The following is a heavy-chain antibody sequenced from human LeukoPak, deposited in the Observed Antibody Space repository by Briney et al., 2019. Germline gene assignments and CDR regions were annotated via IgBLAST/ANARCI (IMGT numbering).Heavy chain of an antibody. J-gene: IGHJ4*02. CDR3: ATTVGSYFDY. V-gene: IGHV4-31*03. CDR2: IYHTGST. Sequence: PSETLSLTCTVSGGSINSNSHHWGWIRQHPGKGLEWIGYIYHTGSTYYNPSLKSRVTMSVDTSENQFSLNLSSVTAADTAVYYCATTVGSYFDYWSQGTLVTVSS. D-gene: IGHD3-16*01. CDR1: GGSINSNSHH.